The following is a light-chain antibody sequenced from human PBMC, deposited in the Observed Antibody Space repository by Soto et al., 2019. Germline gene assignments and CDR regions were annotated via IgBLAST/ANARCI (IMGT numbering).Light chain of an antibody. CDR1: QDISNY. V-gene: IGKV1-33*01. CDR2: NAS. J-gene: IGKJ2*01. CDR3: QQYDNVRYT. Sequence: DIQMTQSPSSLSASVGDRVTITCQASQDISNYLNWFQQKPGKAPRLLISNASNVEAGVPSRFSGSGSGTDFTLTISSLQPEDIATYYCQQYDNVRYTFGQGTKLEIK.